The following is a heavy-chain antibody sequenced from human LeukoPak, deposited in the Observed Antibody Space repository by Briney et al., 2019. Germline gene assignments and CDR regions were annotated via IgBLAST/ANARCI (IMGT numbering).Heavy chain of an antibody. CDR3: ARDPVGGSTIFDY. CDR1: GDSVSSNSAA. Sequence: SQTLSLTCAISGDSVSSNSAAWNWIRQSPSRGLEWLGRTYYRSKWYYDYAVAAKSRISINPDTSKNQFSLQLSSVTPEDTAVYYCARDPVGGSTIFDYWGQGTLVTVSS. J-gene: IGHJ4*02. CDR2: TYYRSKWYY. D-gene: IGHD1-26*01. V-gene: IGHV6-1*01.